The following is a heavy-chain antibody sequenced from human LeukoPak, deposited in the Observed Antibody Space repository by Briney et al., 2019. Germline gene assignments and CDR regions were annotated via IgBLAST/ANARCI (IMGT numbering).Heavy chain of an antibody. CDR2: ISYDGDNK. Sequence: PGGSLRLSCVASGFTFGNYAMYWVRQAPGKGLEWVAIISYDGDNKYHADSVKGRFTISRDNSRNTLFLQMNSLRADDTAVYYCARGDDLWGQGALVTVSS. D-gene: IGHD2-21*01. CDR3: ARGDDL. CDR1: GFTFGNYA. J-gene: IGHJ5*02. V-gene: IGHV3-30*04.